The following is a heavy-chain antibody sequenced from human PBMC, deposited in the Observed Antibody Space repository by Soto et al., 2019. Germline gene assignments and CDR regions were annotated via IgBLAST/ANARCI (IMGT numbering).Heavy chain of an antibody. CDR2: TCRYGREL. J-gene: IGHJ4*02. CDR1: GFTFSTYC. Sequence: EVLVVESGGGFNQPGGSLRLSCAASGFTFSTYCMHWVRHTPGTGLVWVSRTCRYGRELYYADSVKGRFTISRDDAKNTLYLQMDSLRVEDTGIYYCVRGTTAWRGMDYWGQGALVTVSS. CDR3: VRGTTAWRGMDY. V-gene: IGHV3-74*01. D-gene: IGHD1-1*01.